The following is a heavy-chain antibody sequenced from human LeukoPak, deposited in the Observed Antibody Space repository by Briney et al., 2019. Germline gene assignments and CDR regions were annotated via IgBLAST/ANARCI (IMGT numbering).Heavy chain of an antibody. J-gene: IGHJ3*02. Sequence: WGSPKISCKDSGGYGIGWVRQMPRQGLEWMGIIYPGASDIRYRPSFRGQVTISADGSISTAYLQWSSLKDSDTAMYYCARCSTCARSSGYYDAFDIWGQGTMVTVSS. D-gene: IGHD3-22*01. V-gene: IGHV5-51*01. CDR2: IYPGASDI. CDR1: GGYG. CDR3: ARCSTCARSSGYYDAFDI.